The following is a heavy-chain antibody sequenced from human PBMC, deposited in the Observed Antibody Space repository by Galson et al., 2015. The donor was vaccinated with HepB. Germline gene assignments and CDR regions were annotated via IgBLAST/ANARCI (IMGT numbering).Heavy chain of an antibody. CDR3: ARLSVGCSGGSCNPFDY. CDR1: GGTFSSYA. Sequence: SVKVSCKASGGTFSSYAISWVRQAPGQGLEWMGGIIPIFGTANYAQKFQGRVTITADESTSTAYMELSSLRSEDTAVYYCARLSVGCSGGSCNPFDYWGQGTLVTVSS. CDR2: IIPIFGTA. V-gene: IGHV1-69*13. J-gene: IGHJ4*02. D-gene: IGHD2-15*01.